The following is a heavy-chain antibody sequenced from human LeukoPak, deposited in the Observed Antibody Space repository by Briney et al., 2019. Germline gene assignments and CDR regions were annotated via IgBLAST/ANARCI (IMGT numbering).Heavy chain of an antibody. J-gene: IGHJ4*02. V-gene: IGHV4-30-4*08. CDR2: IYYSGST. CDR1: GGSISSGDYY. CDR3: ARGQLWLDY. Sequence: SETLSLTCTVSGGSISSGDYYWRWIRQPPGKGLEWIGYIYYSGSTYYNPSLKSRVTISVDTSKNQFSLKLSSVTAADTAAYYCARGQLWLDYWGQGTLVTVSS. D-gene: IGHD5-18*01.